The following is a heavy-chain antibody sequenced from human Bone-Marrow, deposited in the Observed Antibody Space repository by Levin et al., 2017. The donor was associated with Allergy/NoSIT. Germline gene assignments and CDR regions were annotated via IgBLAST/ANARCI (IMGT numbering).Heavy chain of an antibody. V-gene: IGHV3-49*04. D-gene: IGHD6-25*01. CDR2: IRSKAYEGTT. CDR3: TRGLRAAVTPPDI. CDR1: GFIFGDYG. Sequence: GESLKISCTASGFIFGDYGISWVRQAPRRGLEWVGFIRSKAYEGTTEYAAPVKGRFTISRDESKSTVYLQMNSLKIEDTAVYFCTRGLRAAVTPPDIWGQGTMVTVSS. J-gene: IGHJ3*02.